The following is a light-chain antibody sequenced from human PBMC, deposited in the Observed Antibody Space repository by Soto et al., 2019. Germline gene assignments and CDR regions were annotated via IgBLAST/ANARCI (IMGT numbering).Light chain of an antibody. V-gene: IGLV2-18*02. Sequence: QSALTQPPSVSGSPGQSVTISCTGTSSDIGYYNRVSWYQQSPDTAPKLIIYEVSNRTSGVPDRFSGSKSGNTAALTISGLQAEDEAVYFCSSYSRSTTSVVFGGGTKLTVL. CDR1: SSDIGYYNR. J-gene: IGLJ2*01. CDR2: EVS. CDR3: SSYSRSTTSVV.